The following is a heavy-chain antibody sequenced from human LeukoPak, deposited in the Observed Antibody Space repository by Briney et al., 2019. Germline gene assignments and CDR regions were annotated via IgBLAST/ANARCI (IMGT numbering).Heavy chain of an antibody. CDR3: ASRGGMYGCSSTSCYGLADY. Sequence: ASVKVSCKASGYTFTGYYMHWVRQAPGQGLEWMGWINPNSGGTNYAQKFQGRVTMTRDTSISTAYMELSRLRSDDTAVYYCASRGGMYGCSSTSCYGLADYWGQGTLVTVSS. V-gene: IGHV1-2*02. J-gene: IGHJ4*02. CDR1: GYTFTGYY. CDR2: INPNSGGT. D-gene: IGHD2-2*01.